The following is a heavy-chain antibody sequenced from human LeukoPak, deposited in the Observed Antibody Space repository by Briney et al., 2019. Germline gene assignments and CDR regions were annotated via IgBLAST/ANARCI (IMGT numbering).Heavy chain of an antibody. V-gene: IGHV3-48*01. D-gene: IGHD3-22*01. J-gene: IGHJ6*04. CDR3: AREVPPYDSYMDV. CDR1: GFSFSSYS. CDR2: ISSSSSTI. Sequence: TGGSLRLSCAASGFSFSSYSMNWVRQAPGKGLEWVSYISSSSSTIYYTDSVKGRFTISRDNAKNSLYLQMNSLRAEDTAVYYCAREVPPYDSYMDVWGKGTTVTVSS.